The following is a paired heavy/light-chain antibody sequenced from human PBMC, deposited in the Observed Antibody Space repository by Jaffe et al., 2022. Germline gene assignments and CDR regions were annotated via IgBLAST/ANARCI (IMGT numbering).Light chain of an antibody. CDR2: HVS. CDR3: SSYSSSSTRV. Sequence: QSALTQPASVSGSPGQSITISCTGTSSDVGGYNYVSWYQQHPGKAPKLMIYHVSNRPSGVSNRFSGSKSGNTASLTISGLQAEDEADYYCSSYSSSSTRVFGGGTKLTVL. CDR1: SSDVGGYNY. J-gene: IGLJ3*02. V-gene: IGLV2-14*03.
Heavy chain of an antibody. CDR2: INYSGST. Sequence: QLQLQESGPGLVKPSETLSLTCTVSGGSISTSAYSWVWIRQPPGKGLEWIATINYSGSTSYNPSLKSRVTISVDTSKNQFSLKLSSVTAADTAVYYCAKYYDSFHGYDIWGQGTMVTVS. CDR3: AKYYDSFHGYDI. D-gene: IGHD3-22*01. V-gene: IGHV4-39*01. J-gene: IGHJ3*02. CDR1: GGSISTSAYS.